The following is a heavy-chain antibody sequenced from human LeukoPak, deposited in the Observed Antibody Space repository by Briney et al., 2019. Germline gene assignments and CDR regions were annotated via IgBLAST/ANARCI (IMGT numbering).Heavy chain of an antibody. CDR2: ISAGGENT. J-gene: IGHJ5*02. CDR3: TKDAGPTFDWFAP. V-gene: IGHV3-23*01. CDR1: GFIFSSYG. Sequence: PGGSLRLSCVASGFIFSSYGMAWVRQAPGKGLGLVSTISAGGENTHYADSVRGRFTISRDNSKDTLYLQMNSLRAEDTAVYYCTKDAGPTFDWFAPWGQGTRVTVSS.